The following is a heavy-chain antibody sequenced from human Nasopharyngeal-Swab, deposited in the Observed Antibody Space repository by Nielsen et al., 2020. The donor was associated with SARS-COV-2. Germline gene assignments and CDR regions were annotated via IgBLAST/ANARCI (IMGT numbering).Heavy chain of an antibody. CDR2: INTDNGNT. D-gene: IGHD2-15*01. CDR1: GYTFTSCT. CDR3: ARDRVVVVVAATRQDYYYYGMDV. J-gene: IGHJ6*02. V-gene: IGHV1-3*04. Sequence: ASVKVSCKASGYTFTSCTMHWVRQAPGQGLEWMGWINTDNGNTKYSQKFQGRITIIRDTSASTAYMELSSLRSEDTAVYYCARDRVVVVVAATRQDYYYYGMDVWGQGTTVTVSS.